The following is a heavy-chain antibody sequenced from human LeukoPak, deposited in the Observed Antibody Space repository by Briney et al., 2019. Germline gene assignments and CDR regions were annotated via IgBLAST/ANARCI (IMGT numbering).Heavy chain of an antibody. CDR2: ISSSSTYV. CDR3: ARRRDGYNYDAFDI. J-gene: IGHJ3*02. D-gene: IGHD5-24*01. V-gene: IGHV3-21*01. CDR1: GFTFSSYT. Sequence: TGGSLRLSCVVSGFTFSSYTMNWVRQAPGKGLQWVASISSSSTYVYSTDSVKGRFTISRDNAKNSLYLQMNSLRAEDTAVYYCARRRDGYNYDAFDIWGQGTMVTVSS.